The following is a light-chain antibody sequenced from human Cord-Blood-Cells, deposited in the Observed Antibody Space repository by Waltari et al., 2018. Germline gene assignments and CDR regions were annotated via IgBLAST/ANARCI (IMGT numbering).Light chain of an antibody. V-gene: IGKV1-39*01. Sequence: DIQMTQSPSSLSASVGDRVTITCRASKSISSYLNWYQQKPGKAPKLLIYAASSLQSGVPSRFNGSGSGTDFTLTISSLQPEDFATYYGQQSYSTPFFGQGTKLEIK. CDR2: AAS. CDR3: QQSYSTPF. J-gene: IGKJ2*01. CDR1: KSISSY.